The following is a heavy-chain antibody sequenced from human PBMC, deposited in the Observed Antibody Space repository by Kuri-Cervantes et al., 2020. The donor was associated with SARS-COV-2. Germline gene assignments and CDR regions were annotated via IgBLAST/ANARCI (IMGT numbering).Heavy chain of an antibody. J-gene: IGHJ5*02. CDR1: GGSISSRY. CDR3: AREKSASWFDP. V-gene: IGHV4-59*11. CDR2: ISYNGST. Sequence: SETLSLTCTVSGGSISSRYWSWIRQPPGKGLEWIGYISYNGSTNYSPSLKSRVTISVDTSKNQFSLKLSSVTAADTAVYYCAREKSASWFDPWGQGTLVTVSS.